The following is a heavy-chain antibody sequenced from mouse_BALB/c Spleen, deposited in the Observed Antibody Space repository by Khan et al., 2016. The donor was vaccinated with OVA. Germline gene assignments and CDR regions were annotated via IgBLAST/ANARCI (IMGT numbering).Heavy chain of an antibody. CDR3: ATLYGNRIPY. CDR2: IDPSNGDT. J-gene: IGHJ3*01. CDR1: GFNIKDTY. Sequence: VQLQQSGAELVRPGASVKLSCTASGFNIKDTYIHWVKQRPEQGLEWIGRIDPSNGDTKYDPKFQDKATIPTDTSSNPAYLLLSSLTSADNAVYYCATLYGNRIPYWGQGTLVTVSA. V-gene: IGHV14-3*02. D-gene: IGHD2-1*01.